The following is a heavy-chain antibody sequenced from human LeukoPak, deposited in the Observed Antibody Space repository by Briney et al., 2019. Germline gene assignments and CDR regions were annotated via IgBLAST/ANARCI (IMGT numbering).Heavy chain of an antibody. CDR2: ISGSGGST. D-gene: IGHD3-22*01. CDR1: GFTFSNYA. Sequence: PGGSLRLSCAASGFTFSNYAVNWGRQAPGKGQEWDSAISGSGGSTYYSDSVNGRFTISRDNSNNTLYLQMSSLRAEDTAVYYCAKDRVRYYDSSGYYWGYYFDSWGQGILVTVST. J-gene: IGHJ4*02. V-gene: IGHV3-23*01. CDR3: AKDRVRYYDSSGYYWGYYFDS.